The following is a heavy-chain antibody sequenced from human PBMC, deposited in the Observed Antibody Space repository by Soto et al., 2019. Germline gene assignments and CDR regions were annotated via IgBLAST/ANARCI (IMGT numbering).Heavy chain of an antibody. J-gene: IGHJ6*02. CDR2: INPSGGST. V-gene: IGHV1-46*01. CDR3: ARDLAGIAVAAEPGSSLADNGYGMDV. D-gene: IGHD6-19*01. Sequence: ASVKVSCKASGYTFTSYYMHWVRQAPGQGLEWMGIINPSGGSTSYAQKFQGRVTMTRDTSTSTVYMELSSLRSEDTAVYYCARDLAGIAVAAEPGSSLADNGYGMDVWGQGTTVTVSS. CDR1: GYTFTSYY.